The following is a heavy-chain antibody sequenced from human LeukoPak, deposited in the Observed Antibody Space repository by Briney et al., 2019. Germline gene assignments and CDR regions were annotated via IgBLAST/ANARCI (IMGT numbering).Heavy chain of an antibody. J-gene: IGHJ4*02. CDR1: GFTFSSYN. D-gene: IGHD1-26*01. V-gene: IGHV3-21*01. Sequence: GGSLRLSCAASGFTFSSYNMNWVRQAPGKGLEWVSSIDSSSSYIYYSDSVEGRFTISRDNAKNSLHLQMNSLRAEDTALYYCAGSVPYSGSYDLDYWGQGTLVTVSS. CDR2: IDSSSSYI. CDR3: AGSVPYSGSYDLDY.